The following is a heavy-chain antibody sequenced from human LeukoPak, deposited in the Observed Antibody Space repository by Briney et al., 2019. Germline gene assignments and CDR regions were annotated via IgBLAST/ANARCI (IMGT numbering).Heavy chain of an antibody. Sequence: GGSLRLSCEGSAFIFSGHWMNWVRQTPGKGLEWVASIKEDGSERQYVDSVKGRFSISRDNTKGSLFLQLNSLRAEDTAVYYCARGGDSSGYYGTRPTYYFDYWGQGALVTVSS. J-gene: IGHJ4*02. V-gene: IGHV3-7*03. CDR2: IKEDGSER. CDR1: AFIFSGHW. CDR3: ARGGDSSGYYGTRPTYYFDY. D-gene: IGHD3-22*01.